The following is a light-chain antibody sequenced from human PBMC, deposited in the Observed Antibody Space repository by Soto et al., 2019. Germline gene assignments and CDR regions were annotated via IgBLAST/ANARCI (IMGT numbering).Light chain of an antibody. J-gene: IGKJ2*01. CDR3: QQYGSSLYT. CDR2: GAS. Sequence: IVLTQSPGTLSLSPGERATLSCRASQSVSSSYLAWYQQKPGQAPRLLIYGASSRATGIPDRFSGNGSGTDFTLTISRLEPEDFAVYYCQQYGSSLYTFGQGTKLEIK. V-gene: IGKV3-20*01. CDR1: QSVSSSY.